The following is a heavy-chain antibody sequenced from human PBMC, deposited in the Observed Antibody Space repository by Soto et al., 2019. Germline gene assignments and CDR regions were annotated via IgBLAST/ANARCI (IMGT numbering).Heavy chain of an antibody. CDR1: GGSFGGYY. D-gene: IGHD2-15*01. Sequence: CLTCAVYGGSFGGYYWSWIRQPPGKGLEWIGEINHSGSTNYNPSLKSRVTISVDTSKNQFSLKLSSVTAADTAVYYCARAPTLPPKAVAVAAPANGYDPWGQGTGVTVS. CDR2: INHSGST. CDR3: ARAPTLPPKAVAVAAPANGYDP. V-gene: IGHV4-34*01. J-gene: IGHJ5*02.